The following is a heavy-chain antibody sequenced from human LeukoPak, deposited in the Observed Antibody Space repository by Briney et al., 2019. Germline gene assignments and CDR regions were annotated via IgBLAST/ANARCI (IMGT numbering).Heavy chain of an antibody. D-gene: IGHD2-8*02. Sequence: SETLSLTCTVSGGSISSYYWSWIRQPPGKGLEWIGYIYYSGSTNYNPSFKSRVTISVDTSKNQFSLKLSSVTAADTAVYYCALMAGYGSEGIGYWGQGTLVTVSS. CDR2: IYYSGST. J-gene: IGHJ4*02. V-gene: IGHV4-59*01. CDR1: GGSISSYY. CDR3: ALMAGYGSEGIGY.